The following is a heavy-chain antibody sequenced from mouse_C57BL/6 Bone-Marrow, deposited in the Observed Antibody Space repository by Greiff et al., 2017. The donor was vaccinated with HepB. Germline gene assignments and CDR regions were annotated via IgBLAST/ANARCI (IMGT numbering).Heavy chain of an antibody. CDR1: GYAFSSSW. V-gene: IGHV1-82*01. CDR3: ASQGGNFYFDY. CDR2: IYPGDGDT. J-gene: IGHJ2*01. D-gene: IGHD2-1*01. Sequence: QVQLQQSGPELVKPGASVKISCKASGYAFSSSWMNWVKQRPGKGLEWIGRIYPGDGDTNYNGKFKGKATLTADKSSSTAYMQLSSLTSEDSAVYFCASQGGNFYFDYWGQGTTLTVSS.